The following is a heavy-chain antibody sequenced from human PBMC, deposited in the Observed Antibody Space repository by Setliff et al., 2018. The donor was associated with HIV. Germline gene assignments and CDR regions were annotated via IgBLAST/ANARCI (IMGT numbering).Heavy chain of an antibody. J-gene: IGHJ3*02. V-gene: IGHV4-4*08. D-gene: IGHD2-15*01. CDR3: ARGYCSGGSCYSDACDI. CDR2: IYISGST. CDR1: GGSISSYY. Sequence: SETLSLTCTVSGGSISSYYWSWIRQPPGKGLEWIGYIYISGSTNYNPSLKSRVTISVDTSKNQFSLKLSSVTAADTAVYYCARGYCSGGSCYSDACDIWGQGTMVTV.